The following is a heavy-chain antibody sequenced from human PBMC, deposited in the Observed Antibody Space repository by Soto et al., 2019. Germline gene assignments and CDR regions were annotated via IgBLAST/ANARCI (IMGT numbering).Heavy chain of an antibody. J-gene: IGHJ4*02. D-gene: IGHD3-16*01. CDR3: AIRTSRPITFRIVDY. Sequence: SETLSLTCTVSGGSVSSGSYYWSWIRQPPGRGLEWIGYIYYSGSTNYNPSLKSRVTISVDTSKNQFSLKLSSVTAADTAVYYCAIRTSRPITFRIVDYWGQGTLVTVSS. V-gene: IGHV4-61*01. CDR2: IYYSGST. CDR1: GGSVSSGSYY.